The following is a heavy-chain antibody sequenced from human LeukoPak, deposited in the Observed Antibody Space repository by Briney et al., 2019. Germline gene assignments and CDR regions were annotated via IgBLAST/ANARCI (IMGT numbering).Heavy chain of an antibody. D-gene: IGHD3-10*01. V-gene: IGHV4-61*01. J-gene: IGHJ4*02. Sequence: SETLSLTCTVSGGSVSSGSYYWSWIRQPPGKGLEWIGYIYYTGSTNYNPSLKSRVTISIDTSKNQFSLKLSSVTAADTAVYYCARGVPCWGQGTLVTVSS. CDR3: ARGVPC. CDR1: GGSVSSGSYY. CDR2: IYYTGST.